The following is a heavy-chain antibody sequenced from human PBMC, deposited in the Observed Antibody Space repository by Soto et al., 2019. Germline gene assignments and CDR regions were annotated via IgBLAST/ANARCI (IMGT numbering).Heavy chain of an antibody. Sequence: QVQLVESGGGLVKPGGSLRLSCAASGFTFSDYYMSWIRQAPGKGLEWVSYISSSSSYTNYADSVKGRFTISRNNAKNSLYLQMNSLRAEDTAVYYGARDRIAAAAHYYYGMDVWGQGTTVTVSS. CDR2: ISSSSSYT. D-gene: IGHD6-13*01. CDR1: GFTFSDYY. V-gene: IGHV3-11*05. J-gene: IGHJ6*02. CDR3: ARDRIAAAAHYYYGMDV.